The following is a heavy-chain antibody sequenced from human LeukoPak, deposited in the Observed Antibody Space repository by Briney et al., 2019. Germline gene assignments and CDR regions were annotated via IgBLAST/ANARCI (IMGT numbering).Heavy chain of an antibody. CDR1: GYTFTSYG. CDR3: ARARYSYGPGGIDY. D-gene: IGHD5-18*01. V-gene: IGHV1-18*01. CDR2: ISPYNGNT. Sequence: ASVKVSCKASGYTFTSYGIIWVRQAPGQGLEWMGWISPYNGNTNYAQNLQGRVTMTTDTSTSTAYMELRSLRSDDTAVYYCARARYSYGPGGIDYWGQGTLVTVSS. J-gene: IGHJ4*02.